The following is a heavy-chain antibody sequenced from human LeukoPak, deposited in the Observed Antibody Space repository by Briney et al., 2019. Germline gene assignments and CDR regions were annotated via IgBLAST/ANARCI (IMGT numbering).Heavy chain of an antibody. Sequence: ASVKVSCKASGYTFTGYYMHWVRQAPGQGLEWMGWINPNSGGTNYAQKFQGRVTMTRDTSISTADMELSMLRSDDTAVYFCARAIGRLVVGFDYWGQGTLVTVSS. D-gene: IGHD3-22*01. CDR3: ARAIGRLVVGFDY. J-gene: IGHJ4*02. CDR2: INPNSGGT. V-gene: IGHV1-2*02. CDR1: GYTFTGYY.